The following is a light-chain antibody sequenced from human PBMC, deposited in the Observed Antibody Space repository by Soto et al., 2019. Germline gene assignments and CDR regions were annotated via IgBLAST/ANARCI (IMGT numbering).Light chain of an antibody. CDR1: SGHSNYA. CDR2: LNSDGSH. CDR3: QTWGSGIVV. V-gene: IGLV4-69*01. Sequence: QPVLTQSPSASASLGASVKLTCTLSSGHSNYAIAWHQQQSEKGPRYLMKLNSDGSHSKGDGIPDLFSGSSSGAERYLTISSLQSEDEADYYCQTWGSGIVVFGGGTKVTVL. J-gene: IGLJ2*01.